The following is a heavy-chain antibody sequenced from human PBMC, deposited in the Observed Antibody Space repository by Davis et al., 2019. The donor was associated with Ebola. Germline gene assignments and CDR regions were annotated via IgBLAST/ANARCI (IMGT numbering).Heavy chain of an antibody. Sequence: PGGSLRLSCAASGFTFSSYDMHWVRQATGKGLEWVSAIGTAGDTYYPGSVKGRFTISRENAKNSLYLQMNSLRAEDTAVYYCARHMDCSGGSCYSRYYYYYGMDVWGQGTTVTVSS. CDR2: IGTAGDT. V-gene: IGHV3-13*01. CDR1: GFTFSSYD. CDR3: ARHMDCSGGSCYSRYYYYYGMDV. J-gene: IGHJ6*02. D-gene: IGHD2-15*01.